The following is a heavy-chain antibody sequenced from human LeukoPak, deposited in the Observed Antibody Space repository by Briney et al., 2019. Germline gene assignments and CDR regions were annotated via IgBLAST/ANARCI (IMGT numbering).Heavy chain of an antibody. Sequence: SQTLSLTCAISGDSVSSNSAAWNWIRQSPSRGLEWLGRTYYRSKWYNDYAVSVKSRITINPDTSKNQFSLQLNSVTPEDTAVYYCARLVKSSSWYTETIKSHFDYWGQGTLVTVSS. J-gene: IGHJ4*02. CDR1: GDSVSSNSAA. CDR3: ARLVKSSSWYTETIKSHFDY. D-gene: IGHD6-13*01. CDR2: TYYRSKWYN. V-gene: IGHV6-1*01.